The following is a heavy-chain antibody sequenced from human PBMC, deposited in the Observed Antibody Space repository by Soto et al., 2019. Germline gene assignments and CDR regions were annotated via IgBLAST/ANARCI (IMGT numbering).Heavy chain of an antibody. V-gene: IGHV5-51*01. Sequence: GESLKLSCTGSGYRFTNFWIGWVRQMPGKGLEWMGIIYPGDSDTRYGPSFEGQVTFAADRSTSTAYLQWSSLRASDTAMYYCAKTYSGDSNDAFDIWGQGTLVTVSS. CDR1: GYRFTNFW. D-gene: IGHD1-26*01. CDR2: IYPGDSDT. J-gene: IGHJ3*02. CDR3: AKTYSGDSNDAFDI.